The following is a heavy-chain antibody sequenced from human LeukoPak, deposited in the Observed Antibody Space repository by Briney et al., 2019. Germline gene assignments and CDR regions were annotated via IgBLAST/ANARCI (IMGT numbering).Heavy chain of an antibody. CDR1: HYSISSGYY. Sequence: SETLSLTCTVSHYSISSGYYWSWIRQPPGKGLEWIGYIYYSGSTNYNPSLKSRVTISVDTSKNQFSLKLSSVTAADTAVYYCARTFDWYSSGWYWFDPWGQGTLVTVSS. CDR2: IYYSGST. D-gene: IGHD6-19*01. V-gene: IGHV4-61*01. CDR3: ARTFDWYSSGWYWFDP. J-gene: IGHJ5*02.